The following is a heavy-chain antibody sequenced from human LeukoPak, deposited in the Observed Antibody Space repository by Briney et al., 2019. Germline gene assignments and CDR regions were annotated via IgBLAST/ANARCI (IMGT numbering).Heavy chain of an antibody. J-gene: IGHJ4*02. CDR3: ARDTPPQHLVY. Sequence: SETLSLTCTVFGGSITSHYWTWIQQPAGKGLEWIGRIYISGSTNYNPSLKSRVTMSVDTSKNQFSLNLSSVTAADTAVYYCARDTPPQHLVYWGQGILVTVSS. CDR1: GGSITSHY. D-gene: IGHD6-13*01. CDR2: IYISGST. V-gene: IGHV4-4*07.